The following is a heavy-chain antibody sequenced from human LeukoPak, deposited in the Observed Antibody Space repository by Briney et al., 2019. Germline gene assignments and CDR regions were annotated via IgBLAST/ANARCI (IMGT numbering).Heavy chain of an antibody. CDR1: GFTFSSYG. CDR2: IRYDGSNK. J-gene: IGHJ6*03. Sequence: GGSLRLSCAASGFTFSSYGMHWVRQAPGKGLEWVAFIRYDGSNKYYADSVKGRFTISRDNSKNTLYLQMNSLRAEDTAVYYCAKMPTGTTKRGYYYYYMDVWGKGITVTVSS. CDR3: AKMPTGTTKRGYYYYYMDV. V-gene: IGHV3-30*02. D-gene: IGHD1-1*01.